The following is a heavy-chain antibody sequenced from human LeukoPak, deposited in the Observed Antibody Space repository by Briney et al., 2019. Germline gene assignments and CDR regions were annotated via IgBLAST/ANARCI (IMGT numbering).Heavy chain of an antibody. D-gene: IGHD5-24*01. CDR3: AKDAVRGDGYWEFDS. Sequence: GGSLRLSRAASGFTFSIYAMAWVRQAPGKGLEWVSGILQSGGSTYYADSVKGRFTISRDNSKNTPYLQMNSLRVEDTAIYYCAKDAVRGDGYWEFDSWGQGTLVTVSS. V-gene: IGHV3-23*01. J-gene: IGHJ4*02. CDR1: GFTFSIYA. CDR2: ILQSGGST.